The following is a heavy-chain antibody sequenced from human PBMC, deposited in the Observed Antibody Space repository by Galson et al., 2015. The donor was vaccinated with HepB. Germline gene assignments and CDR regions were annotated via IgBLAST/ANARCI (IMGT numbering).Heavy chain of an antibody. CDR2: ISYDGSNK. J-gene: IGHJ4*02. V-gene: IGHV3-30*18. D-gene: IGHD2-15*01. CDR3: AKVGYCSGGSCYHGEIFDY. Sequence: SLRLSCAASGFTFSSYGMHWVRQAPGKGLEWVAVISYDGSNKYYADSVKGRFTISRDNSKNTLYLQMNSLRAEDTAVYYCAKVGYCSGGSCYHGEIFDYWGQGTLVTVSS. CDR1: GFTFSSYG.